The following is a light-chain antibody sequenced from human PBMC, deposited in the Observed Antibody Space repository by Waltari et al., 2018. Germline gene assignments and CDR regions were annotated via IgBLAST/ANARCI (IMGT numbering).Light chain of an antibody. J-gene: IGLJ3*02. Sequence: QTVVTQEPSLTVSPGGTVTLPCASSTGEVPTGPHPNGLQQKPGQPPRLLSFSTRDKPSWTPARLSGSLLGGNAALTLSGVQTEDEADYYCLLFDGDARVFGGGTRLTVL. V-gene: IGLV7-43*01. CDR3: LLFDGDARV. CDR1: TGEVPTGPH. CDR2: STR.